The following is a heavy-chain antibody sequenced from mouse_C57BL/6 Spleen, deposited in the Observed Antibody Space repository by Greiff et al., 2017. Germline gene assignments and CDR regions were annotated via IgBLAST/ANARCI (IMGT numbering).Heavy chain of an antibody. J-gene: IGHJ3*01. CDR1: GYTFTDSY. CDR2: IFPGSGST. V-gene: IGHV1-75*01. Sequence: QVQLQQSGPELVKPGASVKISCKASGYTFTDSYINWVKQRPGQGLEWIGWIFPGSGSTYYNEKFKGKATLTVDKSSSTAYMLLSSLTSEDSAVDFCERFGTPYEYDGAWFAYWGQGTLVTVSA. D-gene: IGHD2-4*01. CDR3: ERFGTPYEYDGAWFAY.